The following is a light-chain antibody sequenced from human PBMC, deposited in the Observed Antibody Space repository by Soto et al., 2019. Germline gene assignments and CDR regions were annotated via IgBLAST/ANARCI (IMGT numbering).Light chain of an antibody. Sequence: QSVLTQPASVSGSPGQSITISCTGTSSDVGGYDYVSWYQQHPGKVPKLMIFDVSHRPSGVSGRFSGSKSGNTASLTISGLQAEDEADYYCSSYTSSNTVLFGGGTKLTVL. J-gene: IGLJ2*01. V-gene: IGLV2-14*01. CDR1: SSDVGGYDY. CDR2: DVS. CDR3: SSYTSSNTVL.